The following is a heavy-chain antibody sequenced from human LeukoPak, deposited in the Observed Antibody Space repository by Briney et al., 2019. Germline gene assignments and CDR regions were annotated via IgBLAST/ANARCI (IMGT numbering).Heavy chain of an antibody. J-gene: IGHJ5*02. D-gene: IGHD6-19*01. CDR2: IIPILGIA. V-gene: IGHV1-69*04. CDR1: GGTFSSYA. Sequence: SVKVSCKASGGTFSSYAISWVRQAPGQGLEWMGRIIPILGIANYAQKFQGRVTITADKSTSTAHMELSSLRSEDTAVYYCARTGYSSGWQTPNWFDPWGQGTLVTVSS. CDR3: ARTGYSSGWQTPNWFDP.